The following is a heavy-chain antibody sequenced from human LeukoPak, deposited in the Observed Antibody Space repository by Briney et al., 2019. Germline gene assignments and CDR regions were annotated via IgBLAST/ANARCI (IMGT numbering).Heavy chain of an antibody. Sequence: GGSLRLSCAASGFTFSDYYMSWIRQAPGKGLEWVSYISRGGNTIYYADSVKGRFTISRDNAKSSLYLQMNSLRAEDTAVYYCARASVYHYGMDVWGQGTTVTVSS. CDR3: ARASVYHYGMDV. J-gene: IGHJ6*02. CDR2: ISRGGNTI. V-gene: IGHV3-11*01. CDR1: GFTFSDYY.